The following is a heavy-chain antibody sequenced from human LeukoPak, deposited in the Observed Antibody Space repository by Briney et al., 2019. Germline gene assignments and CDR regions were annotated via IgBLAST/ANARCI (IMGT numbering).Heavy chain of an antibody. CDR3: AKHAGSGWYSDLDY. CDR2: ISSSGGST. J-gene: IGHJ4*02. Sequence: GGSLRLSCAVSGFTFRSYAMSWVRQAPGKGLEWVSGISSSGGSTYYADSVKGRFTVSRDNSKNTLYLQMNSLRAEDTALYYCAKHAGSGWYSDLDYWGQGTLVTVSS. V-gene: IGHV3-23*01. D-gene: IGHD6-19*01. CDR1: GFTFRSYA.